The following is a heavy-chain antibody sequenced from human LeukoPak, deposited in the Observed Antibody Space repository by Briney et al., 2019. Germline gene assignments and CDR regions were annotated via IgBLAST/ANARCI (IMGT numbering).Heavy chain of an antibody. V-gene: IGHV3-7*01. Sequence: GGSLRLSCAASGFSFTTYWMSWVRQAPGKGLEWVANINQDGTEKYYVDSVKGRFTISRDNAKNSLYLQMNNLRVEDTAVYYCAKLAKYFYGWETYYFFEHWGQGTPVTASS. CDR3: AKLAKYFYGWETYYFFEH. CDR1: GFSFTTYW. J-gene: IGHJ4*02. CDR2: INQDGTEK. D-gene: IGHD3-10*01.